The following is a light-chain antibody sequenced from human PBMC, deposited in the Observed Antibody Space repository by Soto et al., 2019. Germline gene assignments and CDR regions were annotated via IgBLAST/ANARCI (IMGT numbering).Light chain of an antibody. J-gene: IGKJ5*01. CDR3: QQCREWPLIT. V-gene: IGKV3-15*01. CDR1: ESVDRY. CDR2: GAS. Sequence: EIVMTQSPGTLSVSPGERATLSCRASESVDRYLAWYQQKPGQAPRLLIYGASTRATGVPARFRGSGSGTEFTLTISSLQSEDFAVYFCQQCREWPLITFGQGTRLEAK.